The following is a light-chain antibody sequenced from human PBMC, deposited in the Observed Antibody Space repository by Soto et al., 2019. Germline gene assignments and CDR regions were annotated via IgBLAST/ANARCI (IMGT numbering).Light chain of an antibody. Sequence: LSPGYRATLSFRSSQSAYISYLSWYQQKPGQAPRLLTYGASNRATGIPDRFSGSGSGTDFTLTISGLEPEDFAVYYCQQYGTSLFTFGGGTKVDIK. J-gene: IGKJ4*01. CDR1: QSAYISY. CDR2: GAS. V-gene: IGKV3-20*01. CDR3: QQYGTSLFT.